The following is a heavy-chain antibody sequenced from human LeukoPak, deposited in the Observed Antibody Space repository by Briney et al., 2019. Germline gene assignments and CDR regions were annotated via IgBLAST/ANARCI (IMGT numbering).Heavy chain of an antibody. CDR1: GGTFSSYA. J-gene: IGHJ5*02. D-gene: IGHD3-22*01. CDR3: ARAVNPYRSGYCRGVCNWFDP. CDR2: IIPIFGTA. V-gene: IGHV1-69*01. Sequence: SVKVSCKASGGTFSSYAISWVRQAPGQGLEWMGGIIPIFGTANYAQKFQVRVTITADESTSTAYMELSSLRSEDTAVYYCARAVNPYRSGYCRGVCNWFDPWGQGTLVTVSS.